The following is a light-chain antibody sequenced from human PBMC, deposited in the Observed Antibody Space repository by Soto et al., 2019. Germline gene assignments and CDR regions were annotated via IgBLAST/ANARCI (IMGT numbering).Light chain of an antibody. CDR2: DVT. Sequence: QSALTQPRSVSGSPGQSVTISCTGTSSDVGGYNYVSWYQQYPGTAPKLMIYDVTMRPSGVPDRFSSSKSGNTASLTISGLQAEDEADYYCCSYAGSYTFYVFGTGTKLTVL. CDR1: SSDVGGYNY. V-gene: IGLV2-11*01. J-gene: IGLJ1*01. CDR3: CSYAGSYTFYV.